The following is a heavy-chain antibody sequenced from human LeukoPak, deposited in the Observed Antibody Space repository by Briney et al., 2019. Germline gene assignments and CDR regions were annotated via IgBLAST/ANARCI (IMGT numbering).Heavy chain of an antibody. V-gene: IGHV3-30*02. CDR3: AKELPIAARPSTAYLDY. D-gene: IGHD6-6*01. J-gene: IGHJ4*02. CDR1: GFTFSHYG. CDR2: IRYDRSNE. Sequence: GGSLILSCAASGFTFSHYGMHWVRQAPGKGLEWVAFIRYDRSNEYYADSVKGRFTISRDNSKNTLYLQMNSLSAEDTAVYYCAKELPIAARPSTAYLDYWGQGTLVTVSS.